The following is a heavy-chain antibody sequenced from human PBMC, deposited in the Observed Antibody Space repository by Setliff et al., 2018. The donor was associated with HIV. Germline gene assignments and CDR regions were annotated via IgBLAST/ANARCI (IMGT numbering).Heavy chain of an antibody. J-gene: IGHJ4*02. Sequence: GGSLRLSCAASGLSFSSYWMYWVRQAPGKGLVWISRINRDGSYTIYADSVEGRFTISRDNAKNTLYLQMNSLGAEDTALYYCARDSYTSTDYWGQGTLVTVSS. CDR1: GLSFSSYW. CDR3: ARDSYTSTDY. V-gene: IGHV3-74*01. D-gene: IGHD6-13*01. CDR2: INRDGSYT.